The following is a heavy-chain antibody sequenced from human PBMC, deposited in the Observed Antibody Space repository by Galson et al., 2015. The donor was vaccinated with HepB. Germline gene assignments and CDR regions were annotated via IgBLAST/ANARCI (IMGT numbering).Heavy chain of an antibody. Sequence: SCKASGYTFTGYYMHWVRQAPGQGLEWMGWINPNSGGTNYAQKFQGWVTMTRDTSISTAYMELSRLRSDDTAVYYCARESGRGGYVGLDPWGQGTLVTVSS. CDR1: GYTFTGYY. CDR3: ARESGRGGYVGLDP. J-gene: IGHJ5*02. D-gene: IGHD5-12*01. CDR2: INPNSGGT. V-gene: IGHV1-2*04.